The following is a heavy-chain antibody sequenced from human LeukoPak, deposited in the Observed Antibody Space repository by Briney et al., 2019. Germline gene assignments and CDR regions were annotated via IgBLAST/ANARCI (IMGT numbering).Heavy chain of an antibody. V-gene: IGHV3-21*06. J-gene: IGHJ4*02. Sequence: GSLRLSCTASGFSFSRHNMKWVRQAPGKGLEWVSSISSSGTYIYYADSVKGRFTISRDNAKSSLYLQMTSLRAEDTALFYCARDYYDSSGSQRLWAYWGQGTLVTVSS. CDR1: GFSFSRHN. D-gene: IGHD3-22*01. CDR3: ARDYYDSSGSQRLWAY. CDR2: ISSSGTYI.